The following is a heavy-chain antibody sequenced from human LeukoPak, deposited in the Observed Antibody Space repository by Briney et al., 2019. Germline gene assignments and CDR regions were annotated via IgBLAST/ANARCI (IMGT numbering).Heavy chain of an antibody. D-gene: IGHD1/OR15-1a*01. Sequence: GGSLRLSCAASGFTFSNYAMSWARQAPGKGLEWVSTISGSGGSTYFADSVKGRFTISRDNSNYTLHMQMNSLRAEDTAVYYCAKKQGLQRPFDYWGQGTLVTVSS. CDR2: ISGSGGST. CDR3: AKKQGLQRPFDY. CDR1: GFTFSNYA. J-gene: IGHJ4*02. V-gene: IGHV3-23*01.